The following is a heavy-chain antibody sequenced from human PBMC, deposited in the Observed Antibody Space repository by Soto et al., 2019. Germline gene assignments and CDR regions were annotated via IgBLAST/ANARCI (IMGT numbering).Heavy chain of an antibody. Sequence: QVQLQESGPGLVKPSENLSLTCNVSGGSIRSYYWSWVRQPAGKPLEWIGRIYTSGSTNYNPSLKSRVSMSVDTSKNQFSLEVTSVTAADTAVYYCAREGASGFGMDVWGLGTTVTVSS. CDR1: GGSIRSYY. CDR2: IYTSGST. D-gene: IGHD1-26*01. J-gene: IGHJ6*02. CDR3: AREGASGFGMDV. V-gene: IGHV4-4*07.